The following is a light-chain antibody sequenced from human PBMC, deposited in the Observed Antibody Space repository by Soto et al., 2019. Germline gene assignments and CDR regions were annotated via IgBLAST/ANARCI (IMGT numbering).Light chain of an antibody. CDR1: SSDVGGYNY. CDR3: SSYEGSNTFV. J-gene: IGLJ1*01. Sequence: SVLPQPPSASVSPGQSVTISCTGTSSDVGGYNYVSWYQQHPGKAPKLMIYEVSKRPSGVPDRFSGSKSGNTASLTVSGLQAEDEADYYCSSYEGSNTFVFGTGTKVTVL. V-gene: IGLV2-8*01. CDR2: EVS.